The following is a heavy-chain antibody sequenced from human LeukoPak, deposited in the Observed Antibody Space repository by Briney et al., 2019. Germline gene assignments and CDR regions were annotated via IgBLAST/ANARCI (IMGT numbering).Heavy chain of an antibody. J-gene: IGHJ5*02. D-gene: IGHD2-2*01. V-gene: IGHV3-48*01. CDR2: ISSSGGTI. CDR3: ARDLRGYCSGTSCYDNWFDP. Sequence: GGSLRLSCAASGFTFSSYSMNWVRQAPGKGLEWVSYISSSGGTIYYADSVKGRFTISRDNAKNSLYLQMSSLRAEDTAVYYCARDLRGYCSGTSCYDNWFDPWGQGTLVTVSS. CDR1: GFTFSSYS.